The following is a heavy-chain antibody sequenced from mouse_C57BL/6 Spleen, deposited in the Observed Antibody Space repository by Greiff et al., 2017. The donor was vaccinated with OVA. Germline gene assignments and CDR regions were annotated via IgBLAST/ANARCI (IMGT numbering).Heavy chain of an antibody. Sequence: EVQLQQSGTVLARPGASVKMSCKTSGYTFTSYWMHWVKQRPGQGLEWIGAIYPGNSDTSYNQKFKGKAILTAVTSASTAYMELSSLTNEDSAVYYSTRTGTNWYFDVWGTGTTVTVSS. CDR3: TRTGTNWYFDV. CDR2: IYPGNSDT. D-gene: IGHD4-1*01. CDR1: GYTFTSYW. V-gene: IGHV1-5*01. J-gene: IGHJ1*03.